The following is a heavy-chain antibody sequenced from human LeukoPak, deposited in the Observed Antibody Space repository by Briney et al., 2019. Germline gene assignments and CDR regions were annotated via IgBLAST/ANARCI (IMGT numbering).Heavy chain of an antibody. CDR2: IKYDGSEN. J-gene: IGHJ4*02. D-gene: IGHD3-3*01. Sequence: GGSLRLSCAASGFTFSNYWMTWIRQAPGKGLEWVASIKYDGSENYYVDSVTCRFTISKDNAKTSLYLQMDSLRAEDTALYYCARDQGYSTVVIGYYFDYWGQGTLVTVSS. CDR3: ARDQGYSTVVIGYYFDY. CDR1: GFTFSNYW. V-gene: IGHV3-7*01.